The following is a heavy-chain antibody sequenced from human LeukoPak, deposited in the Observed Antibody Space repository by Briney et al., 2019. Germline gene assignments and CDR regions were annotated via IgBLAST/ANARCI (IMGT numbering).Heavy chain of an antibody. J-gene: IGHJ4*02. V-gene: IGHV3-7*01. CDR1: GFTFSSYW. Sequence: GGSLRLSCAASGFTFSSYWMSWVRQAPGKGLEWVANIKRDGSEKYYVDSVKGRFTISRDNTKNSLYLQMNSLRAEDTAVYYCARETDYSSGWYPPPVDYWGQGTLVTVSS. D-gene: IGHD6-19*01. CDR2: IKRDGSEK. CDR3: ARETDYSSGWYPPPVDY.